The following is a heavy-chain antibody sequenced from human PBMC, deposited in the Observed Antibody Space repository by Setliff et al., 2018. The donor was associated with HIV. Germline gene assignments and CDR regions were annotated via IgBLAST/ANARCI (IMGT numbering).Heavy chain of an antibody. CDR1: GFTFSRYW. Sequence: PGGSLRLSCAASGFTFSRYWMHWVRQAPGQGLVWVLGINNDTTTTTYADSVKGRFSISRDNAKNTLYLQMNGLRGEDTAVYYCTMFSISSAWGQGTQVTVSS. D-gene: IGHD6-6*01. V-gene: IGHV3-74*01. CDR3: TMFSISSA. CDR2: INNDTTTT. J-gene: IGHJ5*02.